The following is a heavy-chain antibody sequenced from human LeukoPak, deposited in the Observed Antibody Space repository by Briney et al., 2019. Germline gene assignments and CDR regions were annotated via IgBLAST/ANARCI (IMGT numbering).Heavy chain of an antibody. CDR2: INPNSGGT. V-gene: IGHV1-2*06. Sequence: AASVKVSCKASGYTFTGYYMHWVRQAPGQGLEWMGRINPNSGGTNYAQKFQGRVTMTRDTSISTAYMELSRLRSDDTAVYYCARDLYGDYPWDYWGQGTLVTVSS. J-gene: IGHJ4*02. CDR1: GYTFTGYY. CDR3: ARDLYGDYPWDY. D-gene: IGHD4-17*01.